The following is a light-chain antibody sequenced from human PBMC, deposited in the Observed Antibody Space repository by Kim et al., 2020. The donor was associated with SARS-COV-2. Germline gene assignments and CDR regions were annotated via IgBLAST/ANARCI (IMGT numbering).Light chain of an antibody. CDR2: EVS. CDR3: CSYAGSGTVL. Sequence: QSALTQPASVSGSPGQSITISCTGTSSDVATYNLVSWYQQHPGKGPELIIFEVSKRPSGVSNRFSGSKSGNTASLTISGLQAEDEGDYYCCSYAGSGTVLFGGGTQLTVL. CDR1: SSDVATYNL. J-gene: IGLJ2*01. V-gene: IGLV2-23*02.